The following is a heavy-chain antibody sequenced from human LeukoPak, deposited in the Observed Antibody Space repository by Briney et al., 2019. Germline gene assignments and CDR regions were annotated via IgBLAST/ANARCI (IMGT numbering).Heavy chain of an antibody. Sequence: GASVKVSCKASGYTFTGYYMHWVRQAPGQGLEWMGRINPNSGDTNYAQKFQGRVTMTRDTSISTAYLELSRLRSDDTAVYYCAREEGITIFGVVLYYFDYWGQGTLVTVSS. CDR3: AREEGITIFGVVLYYFDY. J-gene: IGHJ4*02. CDR1: GYTFTGYY. CDR2: INPNSGDT. V-gene: IGHV1-2*06. D-gene: IGHD3-3*01.